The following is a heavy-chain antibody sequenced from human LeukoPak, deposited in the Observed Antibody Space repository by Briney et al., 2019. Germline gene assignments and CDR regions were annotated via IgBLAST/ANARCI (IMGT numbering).Heavy chain of an antibody. CDR3: ARVVYEDTAMLDY. CDR1: GFTFSSYA. V-gene: IGHV3-21*01. Sequence: GGSLRLSCAASGFTFSSYAMHWVRQAPGKGLEWVSSISSSSSYIYYADSVKGRFTISRDNAKNSLYLQMNSLRAEDTAVYYCARVVYEDTAMLDYWGQGTLVTVSS. CDR2: ISSSSSYI. D-gene: IGHD5-18*01. J-gene: IGHJ4*02.